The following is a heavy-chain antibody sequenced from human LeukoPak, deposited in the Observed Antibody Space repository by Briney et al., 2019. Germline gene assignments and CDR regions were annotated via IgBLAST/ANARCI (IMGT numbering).Heavy chain of an antibody. CDR1: GFTFNNYW. D-gene: IGHD6-6*01. CDR3: ARIGYSSSSLDY. V-gene: IGHV3-7*01. Sequence: HTGGSLRLSCAASGFTFNNYWMSWVRQAPGKGLEWVANIKQDGSQKYYVDSVKGRFTISRDNAKNSVYLQMSSLRAEDTAVYYCARIGYSSSSLDYWGQGTLVTVSS. J-gene: IGHJ4*02. CDR2: IKQDGSQK.